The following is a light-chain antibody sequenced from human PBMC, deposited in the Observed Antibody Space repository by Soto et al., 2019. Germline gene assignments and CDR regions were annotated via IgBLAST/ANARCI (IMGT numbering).Light chain of an antibody. Sequence: DIQMTQSPSSLSASVGDRVTITCRASQSISSYLAWFQQKPGKAPKCLIYGASSLQSGLPSKFSGSGFGTDFTLTISSLQPEDFATYYRLQYESYPYAFRQGTKVDIK. V-gene: IGKV1-16*02. CDR3: LQYESYPYA. J-gene: IGKJ2*01. CDR1: QSISSY. CDR2: GAS.